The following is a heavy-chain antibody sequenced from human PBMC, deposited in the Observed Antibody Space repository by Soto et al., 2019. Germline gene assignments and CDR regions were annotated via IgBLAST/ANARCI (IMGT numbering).Heavy chain of an antibody. CDR1: GGTFSSYT. CDR2: IIPLLGIA. Sequence: QVQLVQSVAEVKKPGSSVKVSCKASGGTFSSYTISWVRQAPGQGLEWMGRIIPLLGIANYAQKFQGRVTITADKSMSTAYIELSSLRSEDTAVYYCARASGDYSSDYWGHGTLVTVSS. J-gene: IGHJ4*01. D-gene: IGHD4-17*01. V-gene: IGHV1-69*02. CDR3: ARASGDYSSDY.